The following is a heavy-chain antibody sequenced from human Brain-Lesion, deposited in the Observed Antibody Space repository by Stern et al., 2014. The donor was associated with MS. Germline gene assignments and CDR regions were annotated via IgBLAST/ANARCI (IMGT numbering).Heavy chain of an antibody. Sequence: VQLVESGGGLVQPGGSLRLSCAASGFSFSTYAMSWVRQTPGKGLQWVSVITGRGGPPYSAASVKGLFTNSRDNSKNTLYLQMDSLRADDTAVYYCAKWPHHIAVAGTRYFQHWGQGTLVTVSS. J-gene: IGHJ1*01. CDR3: AKWPHHIAVAGTRYFQH. D-gene: IGHD6-19*01. V-gene: IGHV3-23*04. CDR1: GFSFSTYA. CDR2: ITGRGGPP.